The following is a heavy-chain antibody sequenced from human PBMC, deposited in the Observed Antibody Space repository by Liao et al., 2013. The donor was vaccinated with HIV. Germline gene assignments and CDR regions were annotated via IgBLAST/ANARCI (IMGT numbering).Heavy chain of an antibody. CDR1: GVSVTTGDSF. J-gene: IGHJ3*01. CDR3: ARGNWDIRAFDF. CDR2: IYASRTT. Sequence: QVRLVESGPGLLKPSETLSLTCSVSGVSVTTGDSFWAWIRQPAGKPLQWIGRIYASRTTNYNPSLRSRVTISADTSRNQFSLKLTSVTAADTAVYFCARGNWDIRAFDFWGRGQWSPSLQ. V-gene: IGHV4-61*02. D-gene: IGHD1/OR15-1a*01.